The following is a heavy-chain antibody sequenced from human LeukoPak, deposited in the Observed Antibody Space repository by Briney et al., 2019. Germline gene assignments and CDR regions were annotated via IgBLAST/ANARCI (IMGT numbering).Heavy chain of an antibody. CDR1: GFTFSSYA. V-gene: IGHV3-23*01. CDR2: ISDSGDST. J-gene: IGHJ4*02. D-gene: IGHD3-22*01. Sequence: QPGGSLRLSCAASGFTFSSYAMSWVRQAPGKGLEWVSVISDSGDSTYYADSVKGRFTISRDNSKNTLYLQMSSLRAEDTAVYYCATDPGTMIVVPWGQGTLVTVSS. CDR3: ATDPGTMIVVP.